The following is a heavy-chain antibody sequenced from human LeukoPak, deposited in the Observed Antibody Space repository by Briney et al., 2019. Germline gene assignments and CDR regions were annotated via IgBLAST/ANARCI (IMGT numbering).Heavy chain of an antibody. V-gene: IGHV3-30*03. CDR2: ISYDGSNK. CDR1: GFSFSSYG. Sequence: GGSLRLSCVASGFSFSSYGLHWVRQAPGKGLEWVAVISYDGSNKYYADSVKGRFTISRDNSKNTLYLQMNSLRAEDTAVYYCAREARITMIVVVPPDYWGQGTLVTVSS. D-gene: IGHD3-22*01. J-gene: IGHJ4*02. CDR3: AREARITMIVVVPPDY.